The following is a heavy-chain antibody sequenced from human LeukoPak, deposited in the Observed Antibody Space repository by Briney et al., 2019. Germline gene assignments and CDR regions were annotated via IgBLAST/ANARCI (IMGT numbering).Heavy chain of an antibody. J-gene: IGHJ3*02. CDR2: IIPIFGTA. Sequence: SVKVSCKASGYTFTGYYMHWVRQAPGQGLEWMGGIIPIFGTANYAQKFQGRVTITADESTSTAYMELSSLGSEDTAVYYCATCSGGSCYLEDAFDIWGQGTMVTVSS. D-gene: IGHD2-15*01. V-gene: IGHV1-69*13. CDR3: ATCSGGSCYLEDAFDI. CDR1: GYTFTGYY.